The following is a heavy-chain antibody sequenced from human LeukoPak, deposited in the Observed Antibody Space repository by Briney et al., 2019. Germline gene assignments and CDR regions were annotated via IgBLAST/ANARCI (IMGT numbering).Heavy chain of an antibody. CDR2: ISGSGGST. CDR3: AKAITLAVKDAFDI. Sequence: GGSLRLSCAASGFTFSSYAMSCVRQAPGKGLEGFSAISGSGGSTYYADSVKGRFTISRDNSKNTLYLQMNSLRAEDTAVYYCAKAITLAVKDAFDIWGQGTMVTVSS. D-gene: IGHD3-22*01. CDR1: GFTFSSYA. J-gene: IGHJ3*02. V-gene: IGHV3-23*01.